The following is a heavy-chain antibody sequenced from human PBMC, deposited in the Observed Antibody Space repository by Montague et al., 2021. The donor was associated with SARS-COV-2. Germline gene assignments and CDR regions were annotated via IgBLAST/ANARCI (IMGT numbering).Heavy chain of an antibody. CDR3: ARHLNYGDHSLDNWFHP. D-gene: IGHD4-17*01. V-gene: IGHV4-39*01. Sequence: SETLSLTCTVSGDSTSCPSYYWGWIRQSPGKGLDWIGTIYNSGTTYYNPSLKSRLTISVDTSKNQFSLKLTSVTAADTAVYYCARHLNYGDHSLDNWFHPWGQGTLVTVSS. J-gene: IGHJ5*01. CDR2: IYNSGTT. CDR1: GDSTSCPSYY.